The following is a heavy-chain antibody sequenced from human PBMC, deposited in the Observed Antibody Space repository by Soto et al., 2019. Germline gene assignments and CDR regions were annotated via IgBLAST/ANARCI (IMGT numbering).Heavy chain of an antibody. CDR2: IYWNDNK. D-gene: IGHD6-6*01. Sequence: SGPTRVSTTQLLTLTCTFFGFPLSTNGVGVGWIRQTAGKALEWLRVIYWNDNKRYRTSLESRLTITKDTSKDRVVLTTTNMDPVDTGTYYCAHRRSISSFDFWGQGARDTVS. CDR3: AHRRSISSFDF. V-gene: IGHV2-5*01. CDR1: GFPLSTNGVG. J-gene: IGHJ4*02.